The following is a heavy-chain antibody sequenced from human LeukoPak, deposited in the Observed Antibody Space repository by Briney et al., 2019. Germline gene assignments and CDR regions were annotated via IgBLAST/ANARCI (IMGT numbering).Heavy chain of an antibody. D-gene: IGHD6-13*01. J-gene: IGHJ4*02. V-gene: IGHV4-59*01. CDR2: IYYSGST. CDR3: ARGGYRSSWYYFDY. Sequence: SETPSLTCTVSGGSISSYYWSWIRQPQGKGLEWIGYIYYSGSTNYNPSLKSRVTISVDTSKNQFSLKLSSVTAADTAVYYCARGGYRSSWYYFDYWGQGTRVTVSS. CDR1: GGSISSYY.